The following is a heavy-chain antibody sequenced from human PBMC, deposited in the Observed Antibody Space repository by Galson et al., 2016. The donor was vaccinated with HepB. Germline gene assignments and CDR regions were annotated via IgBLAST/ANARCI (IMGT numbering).Heavy chain of an antibody. Sequence: SLRLSCAASGFTFSDYYMTWIRLAPGKGLEWLSFISGPGRTMYYADSVEGRFTISRDNARNSLYLQMNSLRHEDTAVFYCVRDQGRTFDYWGQGTLVIVSS. CDR2: ISGPGRTM. CDR1: GFTFSDYY. J-gene: IGHJ4*02. V-gene: IGHV3-11*04. CDR3: VRDQGRTFDY.